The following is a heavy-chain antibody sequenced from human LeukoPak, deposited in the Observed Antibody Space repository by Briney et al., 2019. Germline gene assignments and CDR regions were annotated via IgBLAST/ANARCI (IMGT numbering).Heavy chain of an antibody. CDR1: GASVSGSNYY. J-gene: IGHJ4*02. CDR3: TRANGYGLIDY. V-gene: IGHV4-39*07. CDR2: IYYSGST. Sequence: SETLSLTCAVSGASVSGSNYYWGWIRQPPGKGLEWIGYIYYSGSTYYNPSLKSRVTISVDTSKNQFSLNLFSVTAADTAMYYCTRANGYGLIDYWGQGTLVTVSS. D-gene: IGHD3-16*01.